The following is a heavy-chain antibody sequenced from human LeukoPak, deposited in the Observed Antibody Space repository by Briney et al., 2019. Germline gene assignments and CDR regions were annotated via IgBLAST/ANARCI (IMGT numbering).Heavy chain of an antibody. CDR2: IYYSGST. J-gene: IGHJ4*02. V-gene: IGHV4-39*01. CDR1: GGSISSSSYY. Sequence: SETLSLTCTVSGGSISSSSYYWSWIRQPPGKGLEWIGSIYYSGSTYYNPSLKSRVTISVDTSKNQFSLKLSSVTAADTAVYYCARFTVVAAKTEFDYWGQGTLVTVSS. CDR3: ARFTVVAAKTEFDY. D-gene: IGHD2-15*01.